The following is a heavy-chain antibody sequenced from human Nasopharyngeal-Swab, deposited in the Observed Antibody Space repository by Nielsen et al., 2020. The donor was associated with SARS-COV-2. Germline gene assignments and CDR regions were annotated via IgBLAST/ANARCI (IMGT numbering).Heavy chain of an antibody. D-gene: IGHD6-25*01. CDR3: VRQFGGSADF. V-gene: IGHV3-33*08. J-gene: IGHJ4*02. Sequence: GESLKISCAASGFTFSSSGMDWVRQAPGKGLEWVGFIWFDGIKNYYTDSVKGRFTISRDNSKNTLYLQMNSLGAEDTAVYYCVRQFGGSADFWGQGTLVTVSS. CDR2: IWFDGIKN. CDR1: GFTFSSSG.